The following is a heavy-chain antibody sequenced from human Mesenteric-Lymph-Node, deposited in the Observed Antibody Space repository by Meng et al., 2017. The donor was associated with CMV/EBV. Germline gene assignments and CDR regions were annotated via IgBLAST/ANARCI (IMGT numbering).Heavy chain of an antibody. D-gene: IGHD3-22*01. CDR3: ARGVYETSGLDY. CDR1: RDSVSSNSAA. J-gene: IGHJ4*02. V-gene: IGHV6-1*01. Sequence: ISRDSVSSNSAAWNWIRQSPSRGLEWLGRTFYKSKWYNAYAVSVKSRISINPDTSKNQFSLQLNSVTPEDTAVYYCARGVYETSGLDYWGQGTLVTVSS. CDR2: TFYKSKWYN.